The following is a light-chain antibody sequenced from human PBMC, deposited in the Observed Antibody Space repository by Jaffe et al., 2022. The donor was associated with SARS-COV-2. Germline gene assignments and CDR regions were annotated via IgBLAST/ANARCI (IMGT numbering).Light chain of an antibody. J-gene: IGKJ2*01. CDR1: HSVYSNY. CDR2: GAS. V-gene: IGKV3-20*01. CDR3: QNYGGSPPYYGASPPYS. Sequence: EMVLTQSPGTLSLSPGESATLSCRASHSVYSNYLVWYQVKVGQAPRVLIYGASRRAAGIPDRFIGSGSGTDFTLTITGLEPEDSAMYYCQNYGGSPPYYGASPPYSFGHGTKLEIK.